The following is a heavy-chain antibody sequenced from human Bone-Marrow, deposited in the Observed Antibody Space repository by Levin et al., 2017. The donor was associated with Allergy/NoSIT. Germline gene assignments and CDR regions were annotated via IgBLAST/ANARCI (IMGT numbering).Heavy chain of an antibody. CDR3: ARASFPDYTTSSVADY. CDR2: INPHSGDT. D-gene: IGHD6-6*01. V-gene: IGHV1-2*02. CDR1: GYTFTDYY. J-gene: IGHJ4*02. Sequence: ASVKVSCKTSGYTFTDYYMHWVRQAPGQGLEWMGWINPHSGDTTYAQNFQGRVAMTRDTSISTAYMELSRLKSDDSAFYYCARASFPDYTTSSVADYWGQGALVTVSS.